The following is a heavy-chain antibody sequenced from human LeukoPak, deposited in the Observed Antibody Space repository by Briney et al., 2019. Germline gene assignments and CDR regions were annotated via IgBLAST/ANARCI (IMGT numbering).Heavy chain of an antibody. D-gene: IGHD3-10*01. CDR2: IYDDNT. J-gene: IGHJ4*02. Sequence: GGSLRLSCAASGFTVSAYAMAWVRQAPGKGLEWVSTIYDDNTYYADSVKGRFAISTDNSKNTLYLQMNSLRIEDTAVYFCAARKVRGVWFYLDYWGQGTLVTVSS. CDR1: GFTVSAYA. V-gene: IGHV3-23*01. CDR3: AARKVRGVWFYLDY.